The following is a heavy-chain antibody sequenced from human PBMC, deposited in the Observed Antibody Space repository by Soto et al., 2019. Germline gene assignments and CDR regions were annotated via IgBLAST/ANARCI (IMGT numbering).Heavy chain of an antibody. CDR3: ARHNYGSGSTYFDY. V-gene: IGHV4-59*08. Sequence: SPTCPVSGGSIRSYYWSWVPQPPGKGLEWIGYIYYSGSTNYAPSLKSRVTISVDTSKNQFSLKLNSMTAADTAVYYCARHNYGSGSTYFDYWGQGTLVTV. D-gene: IGHD3-10*01. CDR1: GGSIRSYY. J-gene: IGHJ4*02. CDR2: IYYSGST.